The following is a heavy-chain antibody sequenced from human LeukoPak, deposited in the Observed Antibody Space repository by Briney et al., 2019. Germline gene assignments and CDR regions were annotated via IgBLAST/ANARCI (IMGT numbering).Heavy chain of an antibody. CDR2: IYYSGST. J-gene: IGHJ5*02. CDR3: ARGGVLGWFDP. Sequence: SETLSLTCTVSGGSISSYYWSWTRQPPGKGLEWIGYIYYSGSTNYNPSLKSRVTISVDTSKNQFSLKLSSVTAADTAVYYCARGGVLGWFDPWGQGTLVTVSS. V-gene: IGHV4-59*01. D-gene: IGHD4/OR15-4a*01. CDR1: GGSISSYY.